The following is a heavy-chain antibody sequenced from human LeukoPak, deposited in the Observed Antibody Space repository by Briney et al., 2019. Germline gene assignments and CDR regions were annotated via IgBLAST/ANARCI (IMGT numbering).Heavy chain of an antibody. CDR1: GYSFSNYW. V-gene: IGHV5-51*01. J-gene: IGHJ5*02. CDR2: IYPDDSDT. Sequence: GESLKISCKGSGYSFSNYWIGWVRQMPGKGLDWMGIIYPDDSDTRYNPSFQGRVTISVDRSVNTAYLQWSSLKASDTAVYYCARRGGDVSGFYNWFDPWGQGTLVTVSS. CDR3: ARRGGDVSGFYNWFDP. D-gene: IGHD3-22*01.